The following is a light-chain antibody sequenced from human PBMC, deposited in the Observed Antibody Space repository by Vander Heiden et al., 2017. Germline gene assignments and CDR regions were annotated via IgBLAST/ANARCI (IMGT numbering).Light chain of an antibody. Sequence: DILMTQSPLSLLVTPGEPASISRRSSQSLMHGNGYNYLHWYLQKPGQSPQLLIYLGSLRTSGVPDRFSSSGSGTDFTLKISRVEAEDVGVYYCMQTLQTPWTFGQGTKVEIK. CDR1: QSLMHGNGYNY. J-gene: IGKJ1*01. V-gene: IGKV2-28*01. CDR3: MQTLQTPWT. CDR2: LGS.